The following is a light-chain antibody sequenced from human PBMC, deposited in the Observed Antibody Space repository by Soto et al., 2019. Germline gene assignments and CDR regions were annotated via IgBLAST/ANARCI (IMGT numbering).Light chain of an antibody. V-gene: IGKV2-30*01. CDR1: QSLLYSDGDTY. CDR2: KVS. J-gene: IGKJ1*01. CDR3: MQGTHWPWT. Sequence: DVVMTQSPLSLSVTLGQPASISRKSSQSLLYSDGDTYLNWYHQRPGQSPRRLIYKVSTRDSGVPDRFSGSGSGTDFTLKISRVEAEDVGVYYCMQGTHWPWTFGQGTKVEI.